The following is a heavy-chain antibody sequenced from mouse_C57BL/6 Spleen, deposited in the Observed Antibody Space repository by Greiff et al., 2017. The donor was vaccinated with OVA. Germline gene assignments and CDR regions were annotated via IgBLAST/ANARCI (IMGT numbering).Heavy chain of an antibody. D-gene: IGHD2-1*01. CDR2: IDPSDSYT. CDR3: ARDGNYEGYAMDY. V-gene: IGHV1-69*01. J-gene: IGHJ4*01. Sequence: VQLQQPGAELVMPGASVKLSCKASGYTFTSYWMHWVKQRPGQGLEWIGEIDPSDSYTNYNQKFKGKSTLTVDKSSSTAYMQLSSLTSEDSAVYYCARDGNYEGYAMDYWGQGTSVTVSS. CDR1: GYTFTSYW.